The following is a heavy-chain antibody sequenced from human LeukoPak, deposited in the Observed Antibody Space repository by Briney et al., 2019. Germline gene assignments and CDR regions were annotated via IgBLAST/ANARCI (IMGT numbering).Heavy chain of an antibody. J-gene: IGHJ5*02. CDR2: ISYSGNT. V-gene: IGHV4-39*07. CDR3: ARDVLWSHPTQFYIWFDP. Sequence: PSETLSLTCTVSGGSISSSSHYWGWIRQPPGKGLEWIGSISYSGNTYYNPSLKSRVTMSVDTSKNQFSLKLSSVTAADTAVYYCARDVLWSHPTQFYIWFDPWGQGTLVTVSS. D-gene: IGHD3-10*01. CDR1: GGSISSSSHY.